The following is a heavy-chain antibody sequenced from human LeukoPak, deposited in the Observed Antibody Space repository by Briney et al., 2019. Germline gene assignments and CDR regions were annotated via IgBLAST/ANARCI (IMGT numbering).Heavy chain of an antibody. V-gene: IGHV3-30*18. CDR1: GFTFSSYG. Sequence: GGSLGLSCAASGFTFSSYGMHWVRQAPGKGLEWVAVISYDGSNKYYADSVKGRFTISRDNSKNTLYLQMNSLRADDTAVYYCAKPAKTGYADYWGQGTLVTVSS. CDR3: AKPAKTGYADY. J-gene: IGHJ4*02. CDR2: ISYDGSNK. D-gene: IGHD5-12*01.